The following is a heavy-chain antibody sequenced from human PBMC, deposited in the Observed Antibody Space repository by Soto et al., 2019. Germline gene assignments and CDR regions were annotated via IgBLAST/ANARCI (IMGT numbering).Heavy chain of an antibody. D-gene: IGHD4-17*01. V-gene: IGHV4-39*01. CDR2: IYYSGST. Sequence: QLQLQESGPGLVKPSETLSLTCTVSGGSISSSSYYWGWIRQPPGKGLEWIGSIYYSGSTYYNPSRQTRLXTXVXXSKIQCSLKLSSVTAADTAVYYCARSMTTVVTLDYWGQGTLVTVSS. J-gene: IGHJ4*02. CDR3: ARSMTTVVTLDY. CDR1: GGSISSSSYY.